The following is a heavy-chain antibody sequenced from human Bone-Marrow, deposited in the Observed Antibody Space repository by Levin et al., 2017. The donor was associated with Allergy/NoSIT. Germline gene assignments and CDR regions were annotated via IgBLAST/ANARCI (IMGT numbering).Heavy chain of an antibody. CDR2: INSDGSST. CDR3: ARVKAYYYDSSGYYPFDY. CDR1: GFTFSSYW. V-gene: IGHV3-74*01. J-gene: IGHJ4*02. Sequence: ETLSLTCAASGFTFSSYWMHWVRQAPGKGLVWVSRINSDGSSTSYADSVKGRFTISRDNAKNTLYLQMNSLRAEDTAVYYCARVKAYYYDSSGYYPFDYWGQGTLVTVSS. D-gene: IGHD3-22*01.